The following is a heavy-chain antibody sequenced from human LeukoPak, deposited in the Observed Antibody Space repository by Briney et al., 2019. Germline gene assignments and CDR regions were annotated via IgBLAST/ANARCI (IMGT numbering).Heavy chain of an antibody. J-gene: IGHJ4*02. CDR3: AKDKGGTYDFWSTIDY. D-gene: IGHD3-3*01. CDR2: IRYDGSNK. CDR1: GFTFSSYG. V-gene: IGHV3-30*02. Sequence: GGSLRLSCAASGFTFSSYGMHWVRQAPGKGLEWVAFIRYDGSNKYYADSVKGRFTISRDNSKNTLYLQMNSLRAEDTAVYYCAKDKGGTYDFWSTIDYWGQGTLVTVSS.